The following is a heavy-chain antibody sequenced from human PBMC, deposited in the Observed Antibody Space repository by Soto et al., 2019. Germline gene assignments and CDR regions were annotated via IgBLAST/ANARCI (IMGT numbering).Heavy chain of an antibody. CDR3: ATSVVVPAATGAFDI. CDR2: INPSGGST. CDR1: GYTFTSYY. J-gene: IGHJ3*02. Sequence: GASVKVSRKASGYTFTSYYMHWVRQAPGQGLEWMGIINPSGGSTSYAQKLQGRVTMTRDTSTSTVYMELSSLRSEDTAVYYCATSVVVPAATGAFDIWGQGTMVTVSS. D-gene: IGHD2-2*01. V-gene: IGHV1-46*03.